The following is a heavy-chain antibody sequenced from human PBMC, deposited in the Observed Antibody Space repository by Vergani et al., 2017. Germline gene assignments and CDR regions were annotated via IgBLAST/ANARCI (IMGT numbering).Heavy chain of an antibody. V-gene: IGHV3-23*01. Sequence: EVQLLESGGDLVQPGGSLRLSCAASGFTFIMHAMSWVRQAPGKGLEWVSTLSASDRRTHYADSVKGRFTISRDISKNTLYLQMNSLKTEDTAVYYCTTDLGYYDSSGYYYVNWAEYFQHWGQGTLVTVSS. CDR1: GFTFIMHA. J-gene: IGHJ1*01. CDR2: LSASDRRT. D-gene: IGHD3-22*01. CDR3: TTDLGYYDSSGYYYVNWAEYFQH.